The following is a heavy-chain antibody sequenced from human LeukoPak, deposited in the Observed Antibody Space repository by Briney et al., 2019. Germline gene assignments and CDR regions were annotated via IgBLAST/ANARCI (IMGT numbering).Heavy chain of an antibody. CDR1: GGSLSGHY. J-gene: IGHJ5*02. CDR3: AKNGQSGFSFDP. V-gene: IGHV4-34*01. Sequence: SETLSLTCAVYGGSLSGHYWSWIRQSPGKGLEWIGEGSDSGGTKFNPSLKSRVSISADTSKNQFSLKLTSMTAADTAVYYCAKNGQSGFSFDPWGQGTLVTVSS. D-gene: IGHD3-3*01. CDR2: GSDSGGT.